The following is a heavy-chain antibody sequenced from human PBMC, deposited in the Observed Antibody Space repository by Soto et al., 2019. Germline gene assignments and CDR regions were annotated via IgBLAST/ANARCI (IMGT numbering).Heavy chain of an antibody. J-gene: IGHJ4*02. V-gene: IGHV3-48*01. CDR2: ISSSSSTI. Sequence: EVQLVESGGGLVQPGGSLRLSCAASGFTFSSYSINWVRQAPGKGLEWVSYISSSSSTIYYADSVKGRFTISRDNAKNSLYLQMNSLRAEDTAVYYCARGGGCSGGSCNFDYWGQGTLVTVSS. D-gene: IGHD2-15*01. CDR1: GFTFSSYS. CDR3: ARGGGCSGGSCNFDY.